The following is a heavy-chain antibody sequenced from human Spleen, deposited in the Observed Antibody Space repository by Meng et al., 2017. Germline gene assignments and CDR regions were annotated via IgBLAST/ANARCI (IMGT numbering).Heavy chain of an antibody. D-gene: IGHD2-2*01. CDR3: VRDHDYYGTSCIGSY. J-gene: IGHJ4*02. V-gene: IGHV3-11*04. CDR2: ISGIGTTI. CDR1: GFTFSGYY. Sequence: GESLKISCAASGFTFSGYYMSWIRQAPGKGLEWISYISGIGTTIYYADSVKGRFTISRDNAKNSLYLQMNSLRAEDTAVYYCVRDHDYYGTSCIGSYWGQGALVTVSS.